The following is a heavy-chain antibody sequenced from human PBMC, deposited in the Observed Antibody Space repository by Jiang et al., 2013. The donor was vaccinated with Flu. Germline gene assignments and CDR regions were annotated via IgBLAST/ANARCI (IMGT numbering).Heavy chain of an antibody. J-gene: IGHJ4*02. CDR1: GYTFTSCA. V-gene: IGHV1-3*01. Sequence: GAEVKKPGDSVKISCMTSGYTFTSCALHWVRQAPGRSLEWMGLINVAIDSATYSQKFQDRVTITRDTSARTAYMEVRNLRSEDTAIYYCARVPGSLWLGIFDYRGPGSQLTVVS. CDR3: ARVPGSLWLGIFDY. D-gene: IGHD3-10*01. CDR2: INVAIDSA.